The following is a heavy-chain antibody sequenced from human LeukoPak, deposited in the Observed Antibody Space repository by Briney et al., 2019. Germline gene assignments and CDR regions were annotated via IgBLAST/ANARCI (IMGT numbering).Heavy chain of an antibody. CDR3: AKDNDHCTCNCRALDY. V-gene: IGHV3-30*18. J-gene: IGHJ4*02. Sequence: AGGSLRLSCAASGFTFSSYGMHWVRQAPGKGLEWVAVISYDGSSEYFADSVKGRFTISRDNSKNTLYLHMNSLRPEDTAVYYCAKDNDHCTCNCRALDYWGQGTLVTVSS. D-gene: IGHD2-8*01. CDR2: ISYDGSSE. CDR1: GFTFSSYG.